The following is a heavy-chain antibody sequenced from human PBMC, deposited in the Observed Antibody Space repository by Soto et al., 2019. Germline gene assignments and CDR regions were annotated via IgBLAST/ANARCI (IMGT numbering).Heavy chain of an antibody. Sequence: QVQLQESGPGLVKPSETLSLTCTVSGGSVSSGSYYWSWIRQPPGKGLEWIGYIYYSGSTNYNPSLKSRVTTSVDTSKTQFSLKLSSVTSADTAVYYCARDLGMVRGAPFGWFDPWGQGTLVTVSS. V-gene: IGHV4-61*01. CDR3: ARDLGMVRGAPFGWFDP. CDR2: IYYSGST. J-gene: IGHJ5*02. CDR1: GGSVSSGSYY. D-gene: IGHD3-10*01.